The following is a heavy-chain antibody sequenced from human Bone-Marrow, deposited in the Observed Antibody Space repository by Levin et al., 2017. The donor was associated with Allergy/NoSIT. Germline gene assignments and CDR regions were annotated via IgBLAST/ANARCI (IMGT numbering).Heavy chain of an antibody. Sequence: GGSLRLSCAASGFSFDDYTMHWVRQPPGKGLEWVSLINWDGGKTSYADSVKGRFTISRDNTKKSLYLQMNNLRTDDSAFYYCAKDWGDKVAAEAGYWFDPWGQGALVTVSS. CDR1: GFSFDDYT. D-gene: IGHD6-25*01. CDR3: AKDWGDKVAAEAGYWFDP. V-gene: IGHV3-43*01. CDR2: INWDGGKT. J-gene: IGHJ5*02.